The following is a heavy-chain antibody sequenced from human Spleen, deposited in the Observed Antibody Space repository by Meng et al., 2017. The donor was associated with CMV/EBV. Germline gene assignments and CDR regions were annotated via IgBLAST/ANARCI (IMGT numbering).Heavy chain of an antibody. Sequence: ASVKVSCKASGYIFTKYGVNWMRQAPGQGPEWMGWISAYNGDTMYAPKVQGRVTMTTDTSTSTAYMELRGLRSDDTAVYYCARDAGTIAVSSIGDYWGQGTLVTVSS. J-gene: IGHJ4*02. V-gene: IGHV1-18*01. D-gene: IGHD6-19*01. CDR2: ISAYNGDT. CDR3: ARDAGTIAVSSIGDY. CDR1: GYIFTKYG.